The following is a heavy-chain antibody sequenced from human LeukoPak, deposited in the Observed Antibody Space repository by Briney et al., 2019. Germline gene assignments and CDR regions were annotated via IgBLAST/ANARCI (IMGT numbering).Heavy chain of an antibody. Sequence: ASVKVSCKASGYTFTSYGISWVRQAPGQGLEWMGWISAYNGNTNYAQKLQGRVTMTTDTSTSTAYMELRSLRSDDTAVYYCARDSYCGGDCYSRDYYYYGTDVWGQGTTVTVSS. D-gene: IGHD2-21*02. CDR2: ISAYNGNT. J-gene: IGHJ6*02. CDR3: ARDSYCGGDCYSRDYYYYGTDV. CDR1: GYTFTSYG. V-gene: IGHV1-18*01.